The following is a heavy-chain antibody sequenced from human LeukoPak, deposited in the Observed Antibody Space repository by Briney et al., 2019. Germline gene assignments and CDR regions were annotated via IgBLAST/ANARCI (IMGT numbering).Heavy chain of an antibody. CDR2: INHSGST. Sequence: PSETLSLTCAVYGGSFSGYYWSWIRQPPGKGLEWIGEINHSGSTNYNPSLKSRVTISVDTSKNQFSLKLSSVTAADTAVYYCARGPYCGGDCLLFGVQGDAFDIWGQGTMVTVSS. J-gene: IGHJ3*02. V-gene: IGHV4-34*01. D-gene: IGHD2-21*02. CDR3: ARGPYCGGDCLLFGVQGDAFDI. CDR1: GGSFSGYY.